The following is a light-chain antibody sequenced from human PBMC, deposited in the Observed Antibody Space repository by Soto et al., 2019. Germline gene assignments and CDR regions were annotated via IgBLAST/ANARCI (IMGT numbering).Light chain of an antibody. J-gene: IGKJ1*01. CDR1: QSISSW. Sequence: DIQMTQSPSTLSASVGDRVTITCRASQSISSWLAWYQQKPGKAPNLLIYKASSLEGGVPSRFSGSGFGTEFTLTISSLQPDDFATYYCQQYNSYWTFGQGTKVDIK. V-gene: IGKV1-5*03. CDR2: KAS. CDR3: QQYNSYWT.